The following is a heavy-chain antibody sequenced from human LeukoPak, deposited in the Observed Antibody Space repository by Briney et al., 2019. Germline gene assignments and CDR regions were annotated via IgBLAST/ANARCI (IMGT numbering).Heavy chain of an antibody. CDR1: GFTFGDYA. CDR2: IRSKAYGGTT. V-gene: IGHV3-49*04. J-gene: IGHJ4*02. Sequence: GGSLRLSCTASGFTFGDYAMSWVRQAPGKGLEWVGFIRSKAYGGTTEYAASVKGRFTISRDDSKSIAYLQMNSLKTEDTAVHYCTSSDELGYWGQGTLVTVSS. D-gene: IGHD1-26*01. CDR3: TSSDELGY.